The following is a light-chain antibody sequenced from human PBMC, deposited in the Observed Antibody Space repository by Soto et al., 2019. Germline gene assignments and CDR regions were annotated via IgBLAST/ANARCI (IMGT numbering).Light chain of an antibody. CDR1: QSVSSSY. Sequence: EIVWTQSPGTLSLSPGERATLSCRASQSVSSSYLAWYQQKPGQAPRLLIYGASSRATGIPDRFSGSGSGTDFTLTISRLEPEDFAVYYCQQYGSSPPYTFGQGKKLEIK. V-gene: IGKV3-20*01. J-gene: IGKJ2*01. CDR2: GAS. CDR3: QQYGSSPPYT.